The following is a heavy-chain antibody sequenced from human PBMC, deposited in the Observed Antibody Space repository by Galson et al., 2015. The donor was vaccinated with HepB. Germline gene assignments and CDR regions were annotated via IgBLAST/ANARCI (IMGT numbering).Heavy chain of an antibody. CDR3: LRGGPESSSY. CDR2: MNPNSGNT. V-gene: IGHV1-8*01. Sequence: SVKVSCKASGYAFTCCDINWVRQVTGHGLEWMGWMNPNSGNTGYAQKFQGRVTKARDTSINTAYMELSGLTSEDTAVYYCLRGGPESSSYWGRGTLVTVSS. CDR1: GYAFTCCD. J-gene: IGHJ4*02.